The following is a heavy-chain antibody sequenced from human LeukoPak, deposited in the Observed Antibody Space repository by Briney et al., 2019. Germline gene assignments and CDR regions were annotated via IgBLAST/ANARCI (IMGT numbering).Heavy chain of an antibody. CDR1: GYTFTSYG. J-gene: IGHJ4*02. CDR3: ARSPRGYSYGSIDY. V-gene: IGHV1-18*01. CDR2: ISAYNGNT. D-gene: IGHD5-18*01. Sequence: ASVKVSCKASGYTFTSYGISWVRQAPGQGLEWMGWISAYNGNTNYAQKLQGRVTMTTDTSTSTAYMELRSLRSDDTAVYYCARSPRGYSYGSIDYWGQGTLVTVSS.